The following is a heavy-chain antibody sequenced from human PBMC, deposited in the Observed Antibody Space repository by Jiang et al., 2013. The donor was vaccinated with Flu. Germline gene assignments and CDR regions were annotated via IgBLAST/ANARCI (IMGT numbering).Heavy chain of an antibody. CDR1: GGTFSSYT. CDR2: IIPILGIA. CDR3: ASPLGSSSWSNYYFDY. V-gene: IGHV1-69*04. J-gene: IGHJ4*02. D-gene: IGHD6-13*01. Sequence: SGAEVKKPGSSVKVSCKASGGTFSSYTISWVRQAPGQGLEWMGRIIPILGIANYAQKFQGRVTITADKSTSTAYMELSSLRSEDTAVYYCASPLGSSSWSNYYFDYWGQGTLVTVSS.